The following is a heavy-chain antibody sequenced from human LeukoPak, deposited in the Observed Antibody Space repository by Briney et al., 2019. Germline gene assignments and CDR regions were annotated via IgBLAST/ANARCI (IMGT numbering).Heavy chain of an antibody. V-gene: IGHV4-61*02. Sequence: SETLSLTCTVSGGSISSGSYHWSWIRQPTGKGLEWIGRIDTSGSSNYNPSLKSRVTISVDTSKNQFSLKLSSVTAADTAVYYCARDRATIFSPYYYMDVWGKGTTVTISS. J-gene: IGHJ6*03. D-gene: IGHD3-9*01. CDR3: ARDRATIFSPYYYMDV. CDR1: GGSISSGSYH. CDR2: IDTSGSS.